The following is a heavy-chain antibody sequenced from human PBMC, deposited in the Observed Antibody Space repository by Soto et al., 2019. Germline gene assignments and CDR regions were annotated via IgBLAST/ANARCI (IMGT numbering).Heavy chain of an antibody. CDR3: ARDRVPAASLSYYYYYGMDV. Sequence: GASVKVSCKASGGTFSSYSINWVRQAPGQGLEWMGWINAGNGNTKYSQKFQGRVTITRDTSASTAYMELSSLRSEDTAVYYCARDRVPAASLSYYYYYGMDVWGQGTTVTVSS. CDR2: INAGNGNT. D-gene: IGHD2-2*01. V-gene: IGHV1-3*01. CDR1: GGTFSSYS. J-gene: IGHJ6*02.